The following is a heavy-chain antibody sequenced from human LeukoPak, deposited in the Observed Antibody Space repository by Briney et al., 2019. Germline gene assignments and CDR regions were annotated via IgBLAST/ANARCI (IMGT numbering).Heavy chain of an antibody. CDR1: GGSFSGYY. CDR3: ARGITPSYAFDI. Sequence: SETLSLTCAVYGGSFSGYYWSWIRQPPGKGLEWIGEINHSGSTNYNPSLKSRVTISVDTPKNQFSLKLSSVTAADTAVYYCARGITPSYAFDIWGQGTMVTVSS. V-gene: IGHV4-34*01. D-gene: IGHD3-16*01. CDR2: INHSGST. J-gene: IGHJ3*02.